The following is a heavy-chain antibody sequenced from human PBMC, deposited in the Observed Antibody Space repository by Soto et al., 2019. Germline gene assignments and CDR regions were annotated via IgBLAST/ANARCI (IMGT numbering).Heavy chain of an antibody. V-gene: IGHV4-4*07. CDR1: GGSISSYY. CDR2: IYTSGST. CDR3: ARDPYYDSSGYSWFDP. D-gene: IGHD3-22*01. Sequence: LSLTCTVSGGSISSYYWSWIRQPAGKGLEWIGRIYTSGSTNYNPSLKSRVTMSVDTSKNQFSLKLSSVTAADTAVYYCARDPYYDSSGYSWFDPWGQGTLVTVSS. J-gene: IGHJ5*02.